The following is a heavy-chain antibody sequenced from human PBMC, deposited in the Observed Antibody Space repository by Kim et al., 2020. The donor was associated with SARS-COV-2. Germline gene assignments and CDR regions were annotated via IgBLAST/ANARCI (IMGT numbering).Heavy chain of an antibody. CDR2: INTNTGNP. D-gene: IGHD3-10*01. CDR1: GYTFTSYA. J-gene: IGHJ6*02. Sequence: ASVKVSCKASGYTFTSYAMNWVRQAPGQGLEWMGWINTNTGNPTYAQGFTGRFVFSLDTSVSTAYLQISSLKAEDTAVYYCARGSPLITMVRGVSYYGMDVWGQGTTVTVSS. CDR3: ARGSPLITMVRGVSYYGMDV. V-gene: IGHV7-4-1*02.